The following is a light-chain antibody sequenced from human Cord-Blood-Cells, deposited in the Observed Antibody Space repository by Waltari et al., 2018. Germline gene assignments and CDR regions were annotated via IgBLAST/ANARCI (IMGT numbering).Light chain of an antibody. CDR3: QQYGVSPFH. J-gene: IGKJ3*01. V-gene: IGKV3-20*01. CDR1: HSVSSSY. Sequence: IVLTRSPGTLSLSPGGRATLSCRAYHSVSSSYLAWYQQKPGQAPRLLIYGTSSRSTVSPYRFTVSVSQRHFTLTVSRLEPEVCAVYYGQQYGVSPFHVVPGTREDI. CDR2: GTS.